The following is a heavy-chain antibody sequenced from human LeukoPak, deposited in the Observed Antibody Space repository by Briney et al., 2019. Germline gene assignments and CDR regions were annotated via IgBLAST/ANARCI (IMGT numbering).Heavy chain of an antibody. CDR3: AKSPIVVVPAAIDY. CDR1: GFTFSNYW. D-gene: IGHD2-2*01. V-gene: IGHV3-7*03. Sequence: GGSLRLSCVASGFTFSNYWMSWVRQAPGKGLDWVANINQDGTEKYYAHSVRGRFTISRDNAKNSVQLQMNNLRAEDTAVYYCAKSPIVVVPAAIDYWGQGTLVTVSS. J-gene: IGHJ4*02. CDR2: INQDGTEK.